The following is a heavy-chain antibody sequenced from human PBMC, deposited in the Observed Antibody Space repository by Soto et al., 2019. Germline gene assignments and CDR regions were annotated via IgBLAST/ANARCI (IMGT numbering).Heavy chain of an antibody. D-gene: IGHD2-21*01. CDR2: ISYDGSNK. V-gene: IGHV3-30-3*01. Sequence: GKGLEWVAVISYDGSNKYYADSVKGRFTISRDNSKNTLYLQMNSLRAEDTAVYYCSSEPRTAYDLFD. CDR3: SSEPRTAYDLFD. J-gene: IGHJ5*02.